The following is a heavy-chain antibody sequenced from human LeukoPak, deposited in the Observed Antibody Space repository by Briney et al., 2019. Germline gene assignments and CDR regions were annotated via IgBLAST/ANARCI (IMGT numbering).Heavy chain of an antibody. CDR3: ARGGGSGIAGHYYYGMDV. V-gene: IGHV1-46*01. Sequence: ASVKVSCKASGYTFTSYYMHWVRQAPGQGLEWMGIINPSGGSTSYAQKFQGRVTMTRDTSTSTVYMELSSLRSEDTAVYYCARGGGSGIAGHYYYGMDVWGQGTTVTVSS. CDR2: INPSGGST. D-gene: IGHD3-10*01. CDR1: GYTFTSYY. J-gene: IGHJ6*02.